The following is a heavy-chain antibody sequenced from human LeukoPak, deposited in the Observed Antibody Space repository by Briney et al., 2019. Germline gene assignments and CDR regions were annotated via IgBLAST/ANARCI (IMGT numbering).Heavy chain of an antibody. J-gene: IGHJ6*03. Sequence: SETLSLTCTVSGGSISSRDYYWGWIRQPPGKGLEWIGSFFYGGSTYYNPSLKSRVTISVDTSKNQFSLKLSSVTAADTAVYYCARGKHDYDFWSGPSYYYYMDVWGKGTTVTVSS. V-gene: IGHV4-39*07. CDR1: GGSISSRDYY. CDR2: FFYGGST. CDR3: ARGKHDYDFWSGPSYYYYMDV. D-gene: IGHD3-3*01.